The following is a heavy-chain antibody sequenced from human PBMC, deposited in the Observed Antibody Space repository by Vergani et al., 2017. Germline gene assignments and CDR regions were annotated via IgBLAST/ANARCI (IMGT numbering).Heavy chain of an antibody. V-gene: IGHV1-46*03. CDR1: GYTFSNYY. CDR2: INPSGGHT. D-gene: IGHD3-9*01. Sequence: QVHVLQSGAEVKKSGASVKVPCKTSGYTFSNYYMHWVRQAPGQGLEWMGIINPSGGHTNYAQKFQGRVTMTRDTSTSTVYMELSSLRSADTAIYYCARGDYGILAGYRYWGQGTLVTVSA. CDR3: ARGDYGILAGYRY. J-gene: IGHJ4*02.